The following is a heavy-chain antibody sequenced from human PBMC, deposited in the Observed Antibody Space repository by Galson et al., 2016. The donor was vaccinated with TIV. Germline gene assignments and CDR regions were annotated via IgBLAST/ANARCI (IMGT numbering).Heavy chain of an antibody. D-gene: IGHD3-10*01. J-gene: IGHJ6*02. CDR3: EKVPSSGFSYYYGWDV. CDR1: GFTFSSYA. V-gene: IGHV3-23*01. CDR2: ISGSGATT. Sequence: SLRLSCAASGFTFSSYALTWVRQAPGKGLEWVSAISGSGATTHYADSVKGRFTISRDNSKNTLYVQMDSLRAEDTAFYYCEKVPSSGFSYYYGWDVWGQGTTVTVS.